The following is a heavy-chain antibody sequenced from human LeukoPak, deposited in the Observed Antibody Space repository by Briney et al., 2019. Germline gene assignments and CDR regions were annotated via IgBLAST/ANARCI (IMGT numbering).Heavy chain of an antibody. CDR2: IRSKAYGGTT. CDR1: GFTFGDYA. J-gene: IGHJ4*02. D-gene: IGHD3-22*01. Sequence: GGPLRLSCTASGFTFGDYAMSWVRQAPGKGLEWVGFIRSKAYGGTTEYAASVKGRFTISRDDSKSIAYLQMNSLKTEDTAVYYCTRAVFDYDSSGYRFDYWGQGTLVTVSS. CDR3: TRAVFDYDSSGYRFDY. V-gene: IGHV3-49*04.